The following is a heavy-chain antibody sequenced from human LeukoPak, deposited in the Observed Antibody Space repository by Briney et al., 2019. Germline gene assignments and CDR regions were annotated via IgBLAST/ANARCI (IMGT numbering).Heavy chain of an antibody. J-gene: IGHJ4*02. Sequence: PGGSLRLSCAASGFTFSSYWMSWVRQAPGKGLEWVANIKQDGSEKYYVDSVKGRFTISRDNAKNSLYLQMNSLRAEDTAVYYCASGYCSSGRCYGDYWGQGTLVTVSS. CDR3: ASGYCSSGRCYGDY. CDR2: IKQDGSEK. V-gene: IGHV3-7*01. D-gene: IGHD2-15*01. CDR1: GFTFSSYW.